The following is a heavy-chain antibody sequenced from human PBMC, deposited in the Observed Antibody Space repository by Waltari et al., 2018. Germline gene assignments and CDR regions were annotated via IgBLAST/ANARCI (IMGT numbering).Heavy chain of an antibody. J-gene: IGHJ4*02. Sequence: EVQLVESGGGLVQPGGSLSLSCAASGIILSSYWMHWVRQAPGKGLVWVSRINSDGSITSYADSVKGRFTISRDNAKNTLYLQMNSLRAEDTAVYYCARGVYSGSAYWGQGTLVTVSS. D-gene: IGHD1-26*01. CDR1: GIILSSYW. CDR2: INSDGSIT. V-gene: IGHV3-74*01. CDR3: ARGVYSGSAY.